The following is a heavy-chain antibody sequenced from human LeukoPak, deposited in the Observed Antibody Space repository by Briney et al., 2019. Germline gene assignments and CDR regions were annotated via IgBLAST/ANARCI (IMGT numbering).Heavy chain of an antibody. CDR1: GFTFSSYG. CDR2: ISYDGSNK. Sequence: PGGSLRLSCAASGFTFSSYGMHWVRQAPGKGLEWVAVISYDGSNKYYADSVKGRFTISRDNSKNTLYLQMNSLRAEDTAVYYCAKGLHYYGSGTMDVWGKGTTVTVSS. V-gene: IGHV3-30*18. J-gene: IGHJ6*03. CDR3: AKGLHYYGSGTMDV. D-gene: IGHD3-10*01.